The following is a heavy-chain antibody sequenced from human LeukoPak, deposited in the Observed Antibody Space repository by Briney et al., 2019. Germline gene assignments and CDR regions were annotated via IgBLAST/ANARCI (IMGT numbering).Heavy chain of an antibody. CDR1: GYTFTNYG. D-gene: IGHD2-8*02. J-gene: IGHJ4*02. Sequence: ASVKVSCKASGYTFTNYGLGWVRQAPGQGLEWMGWISAHNGNTNYAQNFQDRVTMTTDTSTTTTYMELRSLRSDDTAMYYCARTPTANIVLVKADFEVWGQGTLVTVSS. V-gene: IGHV1-18*04. CDR2: ISAHNGNT. CDR3: ARTPTANIVLVKADFEV.